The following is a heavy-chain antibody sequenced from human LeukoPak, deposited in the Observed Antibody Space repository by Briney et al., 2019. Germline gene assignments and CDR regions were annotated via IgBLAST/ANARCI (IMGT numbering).Heavy chain of an antibody. CDR1: GYTFTSYG. Sequence: ASVKVSCKASGYTFTSYGISGVRQPPGQGLEWMGWISAYNGNTNYAQKLQGRVTMTTETSTSTAYMELRSLRSDDTAVYYCARDLDSYDSSNNGYYFDYWGQGTLVTVSS. CDR2: ISAYNGNT. CDR3: ARDLDSYDSSNNGYYFDY. D-gene: IGHD3-22*01. V-gene: IGHV1-18*01. J-gene: IGHJ4*02.